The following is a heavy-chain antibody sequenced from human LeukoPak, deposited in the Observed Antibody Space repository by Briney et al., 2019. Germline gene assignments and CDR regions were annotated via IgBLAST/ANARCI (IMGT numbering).Heavy chain of an antibody. V-gene: IGHV1-69*06. D-gene: IGHD3-9*01. CDR2: IIPIFGTE. Sequence: GSSDHVSRKACVGTFSGHAKSWERQAPGPGLELRGEIIPIFGTENYPQKFQGRVTITADKSTSTAYMELSSLRSEDTAVYYCARVLRYFDWSGWFDPWGQGTLVTVSS. CDR1: VGTFSGHA. J-gene: IGHJ5*02. CDR3: ARVLRYFDWSGWFDP.